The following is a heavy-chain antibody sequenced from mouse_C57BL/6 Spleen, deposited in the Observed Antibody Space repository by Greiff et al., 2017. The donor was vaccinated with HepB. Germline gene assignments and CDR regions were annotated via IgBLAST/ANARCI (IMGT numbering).Heavy chain of an antibody. J-gene: IGHJ1*03. CDR1: GYAFSSSW. Sequence: QVQLQQSGPELVKPGASVKISCKASGYAFSSSWMNWVKQRPGKGLEWIGRIYPGDGDTNYNGKFKGKATLTADKSSSTAYMQLSSLTSEDSAVYFCARPDNTKYFDVWGTGTTVTVSS. V-gene: IGHV1-82*01. CDR2: IYPGDGDT. CDR3: ARPDNTKYFDV. D-gene: IGHD1-3*01.